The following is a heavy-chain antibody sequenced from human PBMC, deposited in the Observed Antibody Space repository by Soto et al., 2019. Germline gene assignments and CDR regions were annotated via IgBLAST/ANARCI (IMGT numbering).Heavy chain of an antibody. D-gene: IGHD6-13*01. CDR3: ARDLGDEQQLVPAYYYGMDV. CDR1: GFTVSSNY. CDR2: IYSGGST. Sequence: GGSLRLSCAASGFTVSSNYMSWVRQAPGKGLEWVSVIYSGGSTYYADSVKGRFTISRDNSKNTLYLQMNSLRAEDMAVYYCARDLGDEQQLVPAYYYGMDVWGQGTTVTVS. J-gene: IGHJ6*02. V-gene: IGHV3-53*01.